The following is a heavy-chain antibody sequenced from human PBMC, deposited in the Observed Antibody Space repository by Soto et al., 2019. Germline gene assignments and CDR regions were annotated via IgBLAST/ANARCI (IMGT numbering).Heavy chain of an antibody. CDR1: GYTFTSYD. V-gene: IGHV1-8*01. D-gene: IGHD4-17*01. CDR2: MNPNSGNT. J-gene: IGHJ6*02. Sequence: QVQLVQSGAEVKKPGASVKVSCKASGYTFTSYDINWVRQATGQGLEWMGWMNPNSGNTGYAQKFQGRVTMTRNTSISTAYMELSNLRSEDTAVYYCTTVTLRGYYYGMDVWGQGTTVTVSS. CDR3: TTVTLRGYYYGMDV.